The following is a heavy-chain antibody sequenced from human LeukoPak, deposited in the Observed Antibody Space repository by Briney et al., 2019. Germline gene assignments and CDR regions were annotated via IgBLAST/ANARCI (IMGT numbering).Heavy chain of an antibody. CDR2: IHWNSGST. J-gene: IGHJ6*04. D-gene: IGHD3-9*01. CDR3: ARETDMTGMDV. CDR1: GFTVSSDS. V-gene: IGHV3-20*04. Sequence: PGGSLRLSCTVSGFTVSSDSMSWVRQAPGKGLEWVSRIHWNSGSTRYVDSVKGRFTISRDNAKNSLYLQMNSLRAEDTAVYYCARETDMTGMDVWGKGTTVTVSS.